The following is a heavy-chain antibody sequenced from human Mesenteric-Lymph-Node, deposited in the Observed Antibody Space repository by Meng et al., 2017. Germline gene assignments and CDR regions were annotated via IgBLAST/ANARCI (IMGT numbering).Heavy chain of an antibody. J-gene: IGHJ4*02. D-gene: IGHD6-19*01. CDR3: ARDAAVAGIGFDY. CDR1: GGSISSYY. V-gene: IGHV4-59*01. Sequence: GSLRLSCTVSGGSISSYYWSWIRQPPGKGLEWIGYIYYSGSTNYNPSLKSRVTISVDTSKNQFSLKLSSVTAADTAVYYCARDAAVAGIGFDYWGQGTRVTVSS. CDR2: IYYSGST.